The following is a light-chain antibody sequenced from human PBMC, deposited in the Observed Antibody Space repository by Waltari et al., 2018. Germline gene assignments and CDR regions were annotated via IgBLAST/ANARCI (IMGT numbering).Light chain of an antibody. CDR1: HGISNS. V-gene: IGKV1-NL1*01. CDR2: GTS. Sequence: DIQMTQSPSSLSASVGDTVTITCRASHGISNSLAWYQQHPGQAPKLLLFGTSRLQSGVPSRFCGRGSGTDYSLTISSLQPEDFGTYYCQQYYGVILTFGGGTKVEI. J-gene: IGKJ4*01. CDR3: QQYYGVILT.